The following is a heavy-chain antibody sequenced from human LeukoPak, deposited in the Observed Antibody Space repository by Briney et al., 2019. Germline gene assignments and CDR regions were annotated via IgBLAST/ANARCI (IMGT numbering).Heavy chain of an antibody. J-gene: IGHJ6*02. CDR3: ARSGGPYYYYGMDV. Sequence: PGRSLRLSCAASGFTFSSYGMHWVRQAPGKGLEWVAVISYDGSDKYYADSVKGRFTISRDNSKNTLYLQMNSLRAEDTAVYYCARSGGPYYYYGMDVWGQGTTVTVSS. V-gene: IGHV3-30*03. D-gene: IGHD3-10*01. CDR1: GFTFSSYG. CDR2: ISYDGSDK.